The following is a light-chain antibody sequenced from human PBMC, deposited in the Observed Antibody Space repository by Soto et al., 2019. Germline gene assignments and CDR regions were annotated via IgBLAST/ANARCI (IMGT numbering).Light chain of an antibody. J-gene: IGKJ1*01. CDR2: LGS. V-gene: IGKV2-28*01. CDR3: MQSLQTPRT. CDR1: QSLLHSDGKTY. Sequence: DIVMTQSPLSLPVTLGEPASISCMSSQSLLHSDGKTYFDWYLQMPGHSPQLLVYLGSTRASGVPGRFSGSGSGTDFTLKISRVEAEEVGVYYCMQSLQTPRTFGQATKVEIK.